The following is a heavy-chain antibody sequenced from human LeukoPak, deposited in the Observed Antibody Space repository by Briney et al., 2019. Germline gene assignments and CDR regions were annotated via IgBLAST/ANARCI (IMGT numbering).Heavy chain of an antibody. D-gene: IGHD3-10*01. CDR3: ARCKDYYVSGSYYKTFDY. Sequence: SETLSLTCTVSGGSISSGGYYWSWIHQHPGKGLEWIGSIPYSGSTYYNPSLKSRLTISVDTSKNQFSLKLSSVTAADTAVYYCARCKDYYVSGSYYKTFDYWGQGTLVTVSS. CDR1: GGSISSGGYY. J-gene: IGHJ4*02. V-gene: IGHV4-39*07. CDR2: IPYSGST.